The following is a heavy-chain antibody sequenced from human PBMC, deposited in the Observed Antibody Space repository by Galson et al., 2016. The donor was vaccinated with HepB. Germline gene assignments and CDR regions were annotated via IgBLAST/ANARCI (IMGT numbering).Heavy chain of an antibody. J-gene: IGHJ4*02. D-gene: IGHD6-19*01. CDR1: GFTFRTYT. CDR3: ATRSRGWFYFDY. Sequence: SLRLSCAASGFTFRTYTFNWVRQAPGKGLESVSSISGGSSYIYYVDSVKGRFTISRDNAKNSLFLPMNSLTAEETAVYYCATRSRGWFYFDYWGQGTLVTVSA. V-gene: IGHV3-21*03. CDR2: ISGGSSYI.